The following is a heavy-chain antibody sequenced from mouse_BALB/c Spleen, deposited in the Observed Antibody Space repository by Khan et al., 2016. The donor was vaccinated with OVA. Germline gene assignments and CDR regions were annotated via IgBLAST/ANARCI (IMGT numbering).Heavy chain of an antibody. D-gene: IGHD1-1*01. CDR2: IWSGGST. CDR3: ARRDYGSSYGFAY. V-gene: IGHV2-4*02. Sequence: QVQLKQSGPGLVQPSQSLSITCTVSDFSLTNYGVHWVRQSPGQGLEWLGVIWSGGSTDYNVAFISRLSIIKDNSKSQVFFKMNSLQVDDTAIYYCARRDYGSSYGFAYWGQGTLVTVSA. J-gene: IGHJ3*01. CDR1: DFSLTNYG.